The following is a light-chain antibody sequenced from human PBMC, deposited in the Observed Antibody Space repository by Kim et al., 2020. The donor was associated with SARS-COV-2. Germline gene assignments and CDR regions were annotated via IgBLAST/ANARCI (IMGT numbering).Light chain of an antibody. Sequence: SASVGDRVTITCQASQDIRNYLNWYQQKAGKAPKLLIYDASNLETGVPSRLSGSGSGTDFTFTISSLQPEDIATYYCQQYDIPPYTFGHGTKLEI. V-gene: IGKV1-33*01. CDR2: DAS. J-gene: IGKJ2*01. CDR3: QQYDIPPYT. CDR1: QDIRNY.